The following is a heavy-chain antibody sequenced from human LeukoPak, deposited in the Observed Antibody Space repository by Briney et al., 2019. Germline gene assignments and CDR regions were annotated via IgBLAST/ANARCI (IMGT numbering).Heavy chain of an antibody. J-gene: IGHJ4*02. CDR3: ARVANCGGDCYSFDY. Sequence: ASVKVSCKASGYTFTDYYIHWVRQAPGHGLEWMGRINPNSGDTNYAQKFQGRVTMTRDTSISTAYMELSRLKSDDTAVYYCARVANCGGDCYSFDYWGQGTLVTVSS. CDR1: GYTFTDYY. V-gene: IGHV1-2*06. D-gene: IGHD2-21*02. CDR2: INPNSGDT.